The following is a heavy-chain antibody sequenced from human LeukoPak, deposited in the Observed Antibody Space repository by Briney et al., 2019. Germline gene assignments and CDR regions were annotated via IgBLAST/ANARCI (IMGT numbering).Heavy chain of an antibody. Sequence: SETLSLTCAVYGGSFSGYYWSWIRQPPGKGLEWIGEINHSGSTNYNPSLKNRVTISVDTSKNQFSLKLSSVTAADTAVYYCARSPPYDFWSGYYHSSNWFNPWGQGTLVTVSS. CDR1: GGSFSGYY. J-gene: IGHJ5*02. CDR3: ARSPPYDFWSGYYHSSNWFNP. CDR2: INHSGST. D-gene: IGHD3-3*01. V-gene: IGHV4-34*01.